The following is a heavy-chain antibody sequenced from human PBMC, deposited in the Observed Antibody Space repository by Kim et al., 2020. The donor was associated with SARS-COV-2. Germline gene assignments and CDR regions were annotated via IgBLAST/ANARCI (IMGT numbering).Heavy chain of an antibody. V-gene: IGHV3-30*04. D-gene: IGHD5-12*01. CDR1: GFTFSSYA. CDR3: AWDSGYDYYYYGMDV. J-gene: IGHJ6*02. Sequence: GGSLRLSCAASGFTFSSYAMHWVRQAPGKGLEWVAVISYDGSNKYYADSVKGRFTISRDNSKNTLYLQMNSLRAEDTAVYYFAWDSGYDYYYYGMDVWGQGTTVTVSS. CDR2: ISYDGSNK.